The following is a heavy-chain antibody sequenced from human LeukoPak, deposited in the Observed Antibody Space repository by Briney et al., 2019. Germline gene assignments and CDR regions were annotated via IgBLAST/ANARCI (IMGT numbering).Heavy chain of an antibody. V-gene: IGHV3-21*01. CDR3: ARDLNYDFWSGPFDY. CDR1: GFTFSSYS. CDR2: ISSGSSYI. J-gene: IGHJ4*02. Sequence: PGGSLRLSCAASGFTFSSYSMNWVRQAPGKGLEWVSSISSGSSYIYYADSVKGRFTISRDNAKNSLYLQMNSLRAEDTAVYYCARDLNYDFWSGPFDYWGQGTLVTVSS. D-gene: IGHD3-3*01.